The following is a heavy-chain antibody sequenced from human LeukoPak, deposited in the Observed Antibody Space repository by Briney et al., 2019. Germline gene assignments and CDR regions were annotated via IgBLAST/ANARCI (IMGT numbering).Heavy chain of an antibody. CDR1: GYTFISYG. J-gene: IGHJ4*02. D-gene: IGHD3-22*01. V-gene: IGHV1-18*01. Sequence: ASVKVSCKASGYTFISYGISWVRQAPGQGLEWMGWISAYNGNANYAQKLQGRVTMTTDTSTSTACMELRSLRSDDTAVYYCARAGNYYDSSGYSPFDYWGQGTLVTVSS. CDR3: ARAGNYYDSSGYSPFDY. CDR2: ISAYNGNA.